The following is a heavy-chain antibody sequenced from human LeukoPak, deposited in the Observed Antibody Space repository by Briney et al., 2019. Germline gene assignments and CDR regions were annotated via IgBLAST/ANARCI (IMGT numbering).Heavy chain of an antibody. J-gene: IGHJ4*02. Sequence: GGSLRLACAASGFTFSSYGMHRVRQAPGKGLGWVAVISYDGSNKYYADSVKGRFTISRDNSKNTLYLQMNSLRVEDTAVYYCARDFFHSSESRPFDYWGQGTLVTVSS. CDR2: ISYDGSNK. D-gene: IGHD3-22*01. V-gene: IGHV3-30*03. CDR1: GFTFSSYG. CDR3: ARDFFHSSESRPFDY.